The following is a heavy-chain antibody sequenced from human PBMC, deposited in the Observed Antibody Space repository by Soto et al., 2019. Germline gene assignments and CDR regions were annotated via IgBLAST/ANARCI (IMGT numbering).Heavy chain of an antibody. J-gene: IGHJ4*02. CDR1: GYTFTSYG. V-gene: IGHV1-18*01. CDR3: ARDQPQYYYDSSGYFDY. D-gene: IGHD3-22*01. Sequence: QVQLVQSGAEVKKPGASVKVSCKASGYTFTSYGISWVRQAPGQGLEWMGWISAYNGNTNYAQKLQGRVTMTTDTSTSTAYMELRSLRSDDTAVYYSARDQPQYYYDSSGYFDYWGQGTLVTVSS. CDR2: ISAYNGNT.